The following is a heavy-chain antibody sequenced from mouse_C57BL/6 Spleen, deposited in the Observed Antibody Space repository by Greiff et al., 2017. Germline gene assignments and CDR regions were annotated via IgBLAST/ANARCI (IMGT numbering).Heavy chain of an antibody. V-gene: IGHV1-81*01. CDR1: GYTFTSYG. D-gene: IGHD2-12*01. CDR3: VLAYSYDAWFAY. CDR2: IYPRSGNT. J-gene: IGHJ3*01. Sequence: QVQLKESGAELARPGASVKLSCKASGYTFTSYGISWVKQRTGQGLEWIGEIYPRSGNTYYNEKFKGKATLTADKSSSTAYMELRSLTSEDSAVYFCVLAYSYDAWFAYWGQGTLVTVSA.